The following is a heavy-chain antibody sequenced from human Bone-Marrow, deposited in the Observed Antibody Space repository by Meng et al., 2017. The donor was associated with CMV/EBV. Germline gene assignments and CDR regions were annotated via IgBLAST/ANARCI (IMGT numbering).Heavy chain of an antibody. CDR1: GYTFTGYY. CDR2: INPNSGGT. D-gene: IGHD4-17*01. V-gene: IGHV1-2*02. J-gene: IGHJ4*02. CDR3: ARDLDYGDYASDY. Sequence: VQGVQSGGEVKRPGASVKVSCKASGYTFTGYYMHWVRQAPGQGLEWMGWINPNSGGTNYAQKFQGRVTMTRDTSISTAYMELSRLRSDDTAVYYCARDLDYGDYASDYWGQGTLVTVSS.